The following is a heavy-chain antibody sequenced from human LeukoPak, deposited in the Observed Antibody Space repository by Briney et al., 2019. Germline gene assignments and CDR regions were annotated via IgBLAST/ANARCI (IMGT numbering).Heavy chain of an antibody. V-gene: IGHV4-59*01. CDR3: ARYSYSSSWYHPFDY. Sequence: PSETLSLTCTVSGGSISSYYWSWIRQPPGKGLEWIGYIYYSGSTNYNPSLKSRVTISVDTSKNQFSLKLSSVTAADTAVYYCARYSYSSSWYHPFDYWGQGTLVTVSS. CDR2: IYYSGST. J-gene: IGHJ4*02. D-gene: IGHD6-13*01. CDR1: GGSISSYY.